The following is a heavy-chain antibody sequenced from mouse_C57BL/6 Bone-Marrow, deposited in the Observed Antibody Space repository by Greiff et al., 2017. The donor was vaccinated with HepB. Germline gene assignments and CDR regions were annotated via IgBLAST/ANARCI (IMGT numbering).Heavy chain of an antibody. V-gene: IGHV14-4*01. CDR2: IDPENGDT. CDR3: TTDSNYPFAY. Sequence: EVKLMESGAELVRPGASVKLSCTASGFNIKDDYMHWVKQRPEQGLEWIGWIDPENGDTEYASKFQGKATIPADTSSNTAYLQLSSLTSEDTAVYYCTTDSNYPFAYWGQGTLVTVSA. CDR1: GFNIKDDY. J-gene: IGHJ3*01. D-gene: IGHD2-5*01.